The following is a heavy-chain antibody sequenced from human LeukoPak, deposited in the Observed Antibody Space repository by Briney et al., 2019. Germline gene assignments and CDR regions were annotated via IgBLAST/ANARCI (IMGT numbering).Heavy chain of an antibody. Sequence: PSETLSLTCTVSGGSISSGSYYWTWIRQPAGKGLEWIGRINTGGSTNYNPSLKSRVTISVDTSKNQFSLKLSSVTAADTAVYYCASNTAWDYYFDYWGQGTLVTVSS. CDR1: GGSISSGSYY. J-gene: IGHJ4*02. D-gene: IGHD1-26*01. V-gene: IGHV4-61*02. CDR2: INTGGST. CDR3: ASNTAWDYYFDY.